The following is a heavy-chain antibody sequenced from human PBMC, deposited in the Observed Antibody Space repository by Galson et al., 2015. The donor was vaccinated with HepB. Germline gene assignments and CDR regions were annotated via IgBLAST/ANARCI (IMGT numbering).Heavy chain of an antibody. CDR3: ARHELRFLEWNNRGRNWFDP. Sequence: ETLSLTCTVSGGSISSSSYYWGWIRQPPGKGLEWIGSIYYSGSTYYNPSLKSRVTISVDTSKNQFSLKLSSVTAADTAVYYCARHELRFLEWNNRGRNWFDPWGQGTLVTVSS. CDR2: IYYSGST. V-gene: IGHV4-39*01. D-gene: IGHD3-3*01. J-gene: IGHJ5*02. CDR1: GGSISSSSYY.